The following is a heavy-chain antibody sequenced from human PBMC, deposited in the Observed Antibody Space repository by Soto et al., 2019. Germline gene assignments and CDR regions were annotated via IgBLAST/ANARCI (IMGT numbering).Heavy chain of an antibody. D-gene: IGHD4-4*01. CDR2: ISYDGSNK. CDR3: AKDRDDSRYYYYYYGMDV. V-gene: IGHV3-30*18. Sequence: GGSLRLSCAASGFTFSSYGMHWVRQAPGKGLEWVAVISYDGSNKYYADSVKGRFTISRDNSKNTLYLQMNSLRAEDTAVYYCAKDRDDSRYYYYYYGMDVWGQGTTVTVSS. J-gene: IGHJ6*02. CDR1: GFTFSSYG.